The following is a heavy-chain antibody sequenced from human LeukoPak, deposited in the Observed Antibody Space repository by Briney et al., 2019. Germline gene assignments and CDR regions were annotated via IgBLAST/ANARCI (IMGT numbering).Heavy chain of an antibody. CDR3: AKWGDYDILTGYYVSDF. Sequence: GGSLRLSCAASGFIFRNYAMSWVRQAPGEGLEWVSAITGSGDTTYYADSVKGRFTISRDNSKNTLYVEMNTLRAEDTAVYYCAKWGDYDILTGYYVSDFWGQGTLVTVSS. D-gene: IGHD3-9*01. CDR2: ITGSGDTT. J-gene: IGHJ4*02. V-gene: IGHV3-23*01. CDR1: GFIFRNYA.